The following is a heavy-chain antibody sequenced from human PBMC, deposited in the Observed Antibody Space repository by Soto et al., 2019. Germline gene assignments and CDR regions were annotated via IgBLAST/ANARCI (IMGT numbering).Heavy chain of an antibody. D-gene: IGHD1-26*01. J-gene: IGHJ4*02. CDR2: IYYSGST. CDR3: AREGGTLDY. Sequence: SETLSLTCTVSGGSISSYYWSWIRQPPGKGLEWIGYIYYSGSTNYNPSLKSRVTISVDTSKNQFSLKLSSVTAADTAVYYCAREGGTLDYWGQGTLVTVSS. CDR1: GGSISSYY. V-gene: IGHV4-59*01.